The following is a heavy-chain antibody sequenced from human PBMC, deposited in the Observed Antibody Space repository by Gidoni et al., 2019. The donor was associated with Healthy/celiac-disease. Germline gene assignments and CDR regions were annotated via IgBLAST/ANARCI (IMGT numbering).Heavy chain of an antibody. V-gene: IGHV3-7*03. Sequence: EVQLVESGGGLVQPGGSLRLSCAASGFTFSSYWMSWVRQAPGKGLEWVANIKQDGSEKYYVDAVKGRFTISRDNAKNSLYLQMNSLRAEDTAVYYCAREITMIVGEAFDIWGQGTMVTVSS. J-gene: IGHJ3*02. CDR2: IKQDGSEK. CDR3: AREITMIVGEAFDI. D-gene: IGHD3-22*01. CDR1: GFTFSSYW.